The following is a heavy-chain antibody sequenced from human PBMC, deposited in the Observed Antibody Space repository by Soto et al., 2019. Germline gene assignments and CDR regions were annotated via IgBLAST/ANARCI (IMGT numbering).Heavy chain of an antibody. Sequence: PWWSLRLSCAASVFTFSNYAMTWVRQAPGKGLEWVSGISDNGGSTYYADSVTGRFTISRDNSKNTLYLQMDSLRAEDTAIYYCAKDSGAIAEREVFDYWGQGTLVTVSS. CDR3: AKDSGAIAEREVFDY. V-gene: IGHV3-23*01. CDR1: VFTFSNYA. D-gene: IGHD6-13*01. J-gene: IGHJ4*02. CDR2: ISDNGGST.